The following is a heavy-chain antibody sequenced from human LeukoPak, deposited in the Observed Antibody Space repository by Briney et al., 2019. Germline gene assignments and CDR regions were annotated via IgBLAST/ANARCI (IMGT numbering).Heavy chain of an antibody. CDR3: VRGGFFVP. Sequence: GGSLRLSCSASGFTFSNFVMHWVRQAPGKGREYVSAISSDEGTTYYADSVKVRSTISRDNSKNTLYLQMSSLRAEDTAVYYCVRGGFFVPWGQGALVTVSS. V-gene: IGHV3-64D*09. CDR2: ISSDEGTT. J-gene: IGHJ5*02. CDR1: GFTFSNFV. D-gene: IGHD3-10*01.